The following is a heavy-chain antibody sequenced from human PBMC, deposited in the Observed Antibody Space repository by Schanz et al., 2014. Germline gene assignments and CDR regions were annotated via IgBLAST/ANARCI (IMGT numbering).Heavy chain of an antibody. CDR1: GFTFGNFF. D-gene: IGHD2-21*01. Sequence: EVQLVESGGGLVQPGGSLRLSCAASGFTFGNFFMSWVRQAPGKGLEWVANIKQDGIEKYYVDSVKGRFTISRDNSNNTVYLQMNTLRAEDTAVYYCAREDCSATSCYFRYWGQGTLVTVSS. J-gene: IGHJ4*02. CDR2: IKQDGIEK. V-gene: IGHV3-7*01. CDR3: AREDCSATSCYFRY.